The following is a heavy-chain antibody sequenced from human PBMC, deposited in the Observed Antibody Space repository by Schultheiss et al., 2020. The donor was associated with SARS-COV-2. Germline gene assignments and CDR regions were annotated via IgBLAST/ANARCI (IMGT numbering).Heavy chain of an antibody. V-gene: IGHV4-31*03. Sequence: SQTLSLTCTVSGGSISSGGYYWSWIRQHPGKGLEWIGYIYYSGSTNYNPSFKSRVTISVDTSKNQFSLNLTSVTAADTAVYYCARGRTRAFAVVKNGMDVWGQGTTVTVSS. CDR3: ARGRTRAFAVVKNGMDV. CDR2: IYYSGST. CDR1: GGSISSGGYY. D-gene: IGHD3-3*01. J-gene: IGHJ6*02.